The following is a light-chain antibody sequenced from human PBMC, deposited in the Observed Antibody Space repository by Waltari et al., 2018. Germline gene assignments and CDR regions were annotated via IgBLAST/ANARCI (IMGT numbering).Light chain of an antibody. Sequence: QSALTQPASVSGSPGQSITISCTGTSGDVGGYDYVSCYQQHPGKAPKLVIYDVTNRPSGISVRFSGSKSGTTASLSISGLQAEDEADYFCSSWTTSDTRKVIFGGGTKLTVL. J-gene: IGLJ2*01. V-gene: IGLV2-14*03. CDR1: SGDVGGYDY. CDR3: SSWTTSDTRKVI. CDR2: DVT.